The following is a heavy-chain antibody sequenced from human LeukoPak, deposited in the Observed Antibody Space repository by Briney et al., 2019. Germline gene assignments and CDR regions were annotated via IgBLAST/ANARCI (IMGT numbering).Heavy chain of an antibody. V-gene: IGHV3-33*01. J-gene: IGHJ6*02. CDR3: ARDRNYDFWSGYYGLDV. Sequence: PGGSLRLSYAASGFTFSSYGMHWVRQAPGKGLEWVAVIWYDGSNKYYADSVKGRFTISRDNSKNTLYLQMNSLRAEDTAVYYCARDRNYDFWSGYYGLDVWGQGTTVTVSS. D-gene: IGHD3-3*01. CDR1: GFTFSSYG. CDR2: IWYDGSNK.